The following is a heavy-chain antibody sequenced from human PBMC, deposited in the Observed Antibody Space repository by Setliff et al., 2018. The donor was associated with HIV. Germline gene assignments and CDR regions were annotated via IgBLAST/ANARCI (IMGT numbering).Heavy chain of an antibody. Sequence: PGESLKISCLVSGFKFNDYWMTWVRQAPGRGLEWVATIKEDGSEKYHADSVRGRFTSSRDNAKNSLFLQMNRLRAEDTAVYYCARTYYDSRGYYYVGHYYHYYYMDVWGKGTTVTVSS. D-gene: IGHD3-22*01. CDR1: GFKFNDYW. CDR3: ARTYYDSRGYYYVGHYYHYYYMDV. V-gene: IGHV3-7*01. J-gene: IGHJ6*03. CDR2: IKEDGSEK.